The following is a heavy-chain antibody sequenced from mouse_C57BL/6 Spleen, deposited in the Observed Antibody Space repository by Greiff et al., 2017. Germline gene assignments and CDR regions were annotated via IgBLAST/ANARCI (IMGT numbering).Heavy chain of an antibody. D-gene: IGHD1-1*01. CDR2: IDPETGGT. CDR3: TRCYYYGSSYAMEY. J-gene: IGHJ4*01. V-gene: IGHV1-15*01. CDR1: GYTFTDYE. Sequence: QVQLQQPGAELVRPGASVTLSCKASGYTFTDYEMHWVKQTPVHGLEWIGAIDPETGGTAYNQKFKGKAILTADKSSSTAYMELRSLTSEDSAVYYCTRCYYYGSSYAMEYRGQGSSVTFSS.